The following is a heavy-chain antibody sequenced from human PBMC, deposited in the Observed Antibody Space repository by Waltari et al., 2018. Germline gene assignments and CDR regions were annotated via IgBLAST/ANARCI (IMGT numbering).Heavy chain of an antibody. D-gene: IGHD2-8*01. CDR3: ARESPMVYYYFDY. Sequence: EVQLVETGGGLIQPGESLRLSCAASGFTVSSNYMSWVRQAPGKGLGWGSVIYSGGSTYYADSVKGRFTISRDNSKNTLYLQMNSLRAEDTAVYYCARESPMVYYYFDYWGQGTLVTVSS. J-gene: IGHJ4*02. CDR2: IYSGGST. V-gene: IGHV3-53*02. CDR1: GFTVSSNY.